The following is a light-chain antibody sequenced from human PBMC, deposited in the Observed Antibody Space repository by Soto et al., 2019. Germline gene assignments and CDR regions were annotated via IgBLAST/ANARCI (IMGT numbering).Light chain of an antibody. CDR1: QGMSNY. CDR2: AAS. J-gene: IGKJ1*01. V-gene: IGKV1-27*01. Sequence: DIQMTQSPSSLSASVGDRVTITCRASQGMSNYLAWYQQKPGKVPKLLIYAASTLQSGVPSRFSGSGSGTDFTLTISSLQPEDVATYYCQHYINAPWTFGPGTKVEIK. CDR3: QHYINAPWT.